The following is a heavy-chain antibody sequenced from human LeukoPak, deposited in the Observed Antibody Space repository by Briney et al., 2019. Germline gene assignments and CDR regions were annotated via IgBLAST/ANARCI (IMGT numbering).Heavy chain of an antibody. Sequence: GESLKISCKASGYNFTTYWIGWVRQMPGKGLEWMGIIYPGDSDTTYSPSFQGQVTISADKSISTAYLHWSSLKASDIGMYYCARGNSGWLFYWGQGTLVTVSS. CDR3: ARGNSGWLFY. J-gene: IGHJ4*02. D-gene: IGHD6-19*01. V-gene: IGHV5-51*01. CDR2: IYPGDSDT. CDR1: GYNFTTYW.